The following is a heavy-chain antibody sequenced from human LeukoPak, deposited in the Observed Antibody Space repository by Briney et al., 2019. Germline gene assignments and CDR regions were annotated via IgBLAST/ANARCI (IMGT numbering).Heavy chain of an antibody. CDR1: GFTFSSYG. CDR3: AKENTAMVTGHAFDI. Sequence: PGGSLRLSCAASGFTFSSYGMHWVRQAPGKGLEWVAFIRYDGSNKYYADSVKGRFTISRDNSKNTLYLQMNSLRAEDTAVYYCAKENTAMVTGHAFDIWGQGTMVTVSS. J-gene: IGHJ3*02. CDR2: IRYDGSNK. D-gene: IGHD5-18*01. V-gene: IGHV3-30*02.